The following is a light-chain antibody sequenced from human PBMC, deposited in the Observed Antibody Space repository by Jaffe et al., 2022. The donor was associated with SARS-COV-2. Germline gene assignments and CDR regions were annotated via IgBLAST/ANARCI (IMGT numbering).Light chain of an antibody. CDR3: MQGTHWPWT. Sequence: DVVMTQSPLSLPVTLGQPASVSCRSSQSLVNSDGNTYLNWFQQRPGQSPRRLIYNVSNRASGVPDRFSGSGSGTDFTLKISRVEAEDVGVYYCMQGTHWPWTFGQGTKVEIK. CDR1: QSLVNSDGNTY. CDR2: NVS. V-gene: IGKV2-30*01. J-gene: IGKJ1*01.